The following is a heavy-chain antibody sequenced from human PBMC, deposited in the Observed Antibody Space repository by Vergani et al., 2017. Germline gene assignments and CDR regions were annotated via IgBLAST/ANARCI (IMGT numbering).Heavy chain of an antibody. CDR3: ARDQSEQVDY. CDR2: ISSNGGST. D-gene: IGHD1/OR15-1a*01. V-gene: IGHV3-64*01. Sequence: EVQLVESGGGLVQPGGSLRLSCAASGFTFSSYAMHWVRQAPGKGLEYVSAISSNGGSTYYANSVKGRFTISRDNAKNSLYLQMNSLRAEDTAVYYCARDQSEQVDYWGQGTLVTVSS. CDR1: GFTFSSYA. J-gene: IGHJ4*02.